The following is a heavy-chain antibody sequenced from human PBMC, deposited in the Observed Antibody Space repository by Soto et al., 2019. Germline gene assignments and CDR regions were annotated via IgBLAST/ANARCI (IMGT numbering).Heavy chain of an antibody. J-gene: IGHJ6*02. CDR3: ARSKTESSYYYGMDV. D-gene: IGHD4-4*01. CDR1: GGTFSTYP. V-gene: IGHV1-69*12. Sequence: QVQLVQSGAEVKKPGSSVTVSCKTSGGTFSTYPISWVRQAPGQGLEWMGGIIPVFGSSYYAQKFQGRVKITADESTSTAYMELSSRRSEDTAVYYCARSKTESSYYYGMDVWGQGTTVTVSS. CDR2: IIPVFGSS.